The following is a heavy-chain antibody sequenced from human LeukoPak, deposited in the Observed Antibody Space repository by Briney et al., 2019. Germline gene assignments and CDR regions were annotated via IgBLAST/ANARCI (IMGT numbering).Heavy chain of an antibody. V-gene: IGHV1-8*01. CDR3: ARVWVRGVTVPLGY. Sequence: ASVKVSCKASGYTFTSYDINWVRQATGQGLEWMGWMNPNSGNTGYAQKFQGRVTMTRNTSISTAYMELSSLRSEDTAVYYCARVWVRGVTVPLGYWGQGTLVTVSS. D-gene: IGHD3-10*01. CDR1: GYTFTSYD. J-gene: IGHJ4*02. CDR2: MNPNSGNT.